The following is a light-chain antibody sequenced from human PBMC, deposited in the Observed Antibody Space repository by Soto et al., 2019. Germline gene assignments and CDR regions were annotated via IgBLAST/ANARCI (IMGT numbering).Light chain of an antibody. CDR2: EVS. V-gene: IGLV2-8*01. CDR1: SSDVGGYNY. CDR3: CSYAGRSTPYV. J-gene: IGLJ1*01. Sequence: QSALTQPPSASGSPGQSVTISCTGTSSDVGGYNYVSWYQQHPGKAPKLMIYEVSKRPSGVPNRFSGSKSGNTASLTISGLQAEDDADYFCCSYAGRSTPYVFGTGTKVTVL.